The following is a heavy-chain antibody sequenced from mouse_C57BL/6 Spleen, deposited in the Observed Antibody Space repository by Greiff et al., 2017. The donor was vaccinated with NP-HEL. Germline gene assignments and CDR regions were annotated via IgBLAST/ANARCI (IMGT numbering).Heavy chain of an antibody. CDR3: ARREFYGSSPWYFDV. D-gene: IGHD1-1*01. CDR1: GYTFTSYD. CDR2: IYPRDGST. J-gene: IGHJ1*03. Sequence: QVQLQQSGPELVKPGASVKLSCKASGYTFTSYDINWVKQRPGQGLEWIGWIYPRDGSTKYNEKFKGKATLTVDTSSSTADMELHSLTSEDSAVYYCARREFYGSSPWYFDVWGTGTTVTVSS. V-gene: IGHV1-85*01.